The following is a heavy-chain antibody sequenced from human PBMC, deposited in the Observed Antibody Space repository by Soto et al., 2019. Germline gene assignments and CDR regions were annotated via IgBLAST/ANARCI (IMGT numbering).Heavy chain of an antibody. D-gene: IGHD3-22*01. Sequence: QVQLQESGPGLVKPSQILSLTCTVSGGSISSGGYYWSWIRQHPGKGLEWIGYIYYSGSTYYNPSLNSRVTISVDTTNNQYSLKLSSVTAADTAVYYWARGSNYYDTRYWGQGTLVTVSS. CDR3: ARGSNYYDTRY. CDR1: GGSISSGGYY. V-gene: IGHV4-31*03. J-gene: IGHJ4*02. CDR2: IYYSGST.